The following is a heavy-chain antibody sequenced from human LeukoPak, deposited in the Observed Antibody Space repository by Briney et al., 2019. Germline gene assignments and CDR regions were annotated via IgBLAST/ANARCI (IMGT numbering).Heavy chain of an antibody. D-gene: IGHD3-9*01. Sequence: RASVKVSCKASGYTFTSYYMHWVRQAPGQGLEWMGIINPSGGSTSYAQKLQGRVTMTTDTSTSTAYMELRSLRSDDTAVYYCARGGFELVIDYWGQGTLATVSS. J-gene: IGHJ4*02. CDR3: ARGGFELVIDY. CDR2: INPSGGST. V-gene: IGHV1-46*01. CDR1: GYTFTSYY.